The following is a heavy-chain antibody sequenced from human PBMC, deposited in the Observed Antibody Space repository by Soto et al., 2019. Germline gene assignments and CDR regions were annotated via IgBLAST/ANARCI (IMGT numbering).Heavy chain of an antibody. J-gene: IGHJ4*02. Sequence: GGSLRLSCAASGFTVSSSYMSWVRQAPGKGLEWVSIIHSSGTTNYADSVKGRFIISRDNSKNTVYLQMNSLRAEDTAVYYCATGTRVLGYCSGGTCYDYWGQGTLVTVSS. CDR2: IHSSGTT. CDR1: GFTVSSSY. D-gene: IGHD2-15*01. V-gene: IGHV3-53*01. CDR3: ATGTRVLGYCSGGTCYDY.